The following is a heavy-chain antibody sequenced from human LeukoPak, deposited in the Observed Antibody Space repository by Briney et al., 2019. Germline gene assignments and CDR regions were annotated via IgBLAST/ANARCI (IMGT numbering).Heavy chain of an antibody. J-gene: IGHJ5*02. CDR3: AREGLTMVRGVIRRGGWFDP. CDR2: INHSGST. CDR1: GGSFSGYY. D-gene: IGHD3-10*01. Sequence: SETLSLTCAVYGGSFSGYYWSWIRQPPGKGLEWIGEINHSGSTNYNPSLKSRVTISVDTSKNQFSLKLSSVTAADTAVYYCAREGLTMVRGVIRRGGWFDPWGQGTWSPSPQ. V-gene: IGHV4-34*01.